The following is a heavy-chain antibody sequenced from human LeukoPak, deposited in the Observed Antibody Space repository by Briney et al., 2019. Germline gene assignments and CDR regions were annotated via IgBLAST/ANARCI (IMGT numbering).Heavy chain of an antibody. D-gene: IGHD3-16*01. CDR3: ARNPPGGNFDY. J-gene: IGHJ4*02. CDR2: IIPILGIA. CDR1: GGTFSSYA. Sequence: GASVKVSCKASGGTFSSYAISWVRQAPGQGLEWMGRIIPILGIANYAQKFQGRVTITADKSTSTAYMELSSLRSEDTAVYYCARNPPGGNFDYWGQGTLVTVSS. V-gene: IGHV1-69*04.